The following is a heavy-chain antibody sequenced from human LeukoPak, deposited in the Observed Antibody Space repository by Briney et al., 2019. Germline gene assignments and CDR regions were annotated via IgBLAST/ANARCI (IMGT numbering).Heavy chain of an antibody. CDR3: AKDQDSYGYDY. Sequence: AGRSLRLSCAASGFTFSSYGMHWVRQAPGKGLEWVAVISYDGSNKYYADSVKGRFTISRDNSKNTLYLQMNSLRAVDTAVYYCAKDQDSYGYDYWGQGTLVTVSS. D-gene: IGHD5-18*01. CDR2: ISYDGSNK. V-gene: IGHV3-30*18. CDR1: GFTFSSYG. J-gene: IGHJ4*02.